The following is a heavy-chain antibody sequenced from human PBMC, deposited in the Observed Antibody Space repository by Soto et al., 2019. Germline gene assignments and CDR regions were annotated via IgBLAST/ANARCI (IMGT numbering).Heavy chain of an antibody. CDR3: ARDQTVTTYYYYYYMDV. D-gene: IGHD4-17*01. Sequence: QVQLVQSGAEVKKPGASVKVSCKASGYTFTSYAMHWVRQASGQRLEWMGWINAGNGNTKYSQKFQGRVTITRDTSASTAYMELSSLRSEDTAVYYCARDQTVTTYYYYYYMDVWGKGTTVTVSS. J-gene: IGHJ6*03. CDR1: GYTFTSYA. CDR2: INAGNGNT. V-gene: IGHV1-3*01.